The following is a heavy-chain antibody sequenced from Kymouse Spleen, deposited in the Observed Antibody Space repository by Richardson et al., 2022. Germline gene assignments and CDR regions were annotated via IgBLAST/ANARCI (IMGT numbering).Heavy chain of an antibody. Sequence: QVQLQQWGAGLLKPSETLSLTCAVYGGSFSGYYWSWIRQPPGKGLEWIGEINHSGSTNYNPSLKSRVTISVDTSKNQFSLKLSSVTAADTAVYYCARERSGGSGSYLFDYWGQGTLVTVSS. V-gene: IGHV4-34*01. D-gene: IGHD3-10*01. J-gene: IGHJ4*02. CDR2: INHSGST. CDR1: GGSFSGYY. CDR3: ARERSGGSGSYLFDY.